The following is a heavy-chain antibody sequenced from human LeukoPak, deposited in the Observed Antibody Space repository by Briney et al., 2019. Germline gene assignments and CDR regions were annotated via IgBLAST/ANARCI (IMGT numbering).Heavy chain of an antibody. CDR2: IYWNSGII. CDR1: GFTFDDYA. D-gene: IGHD4-23*01. V-gene: IGHV3-9*01. CDR3: TKEETKYTFGNALDY. J-gene: IGHJ4*02. Sequence: GGSLRLSCAASGFTFDDYAMHWVRQAPGQGLEWVSSIYWNSGIITYADSVRGRFTISRDNADNSLSLQMDSLRPEDTALYYCTKEETKYTFGNALDYWGQGTLVTVSS.